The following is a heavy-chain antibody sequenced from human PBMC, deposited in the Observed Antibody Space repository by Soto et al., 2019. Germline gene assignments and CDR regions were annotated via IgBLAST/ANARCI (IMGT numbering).Heavy chain of an antibody. V-gene: IGHV1-8*01. CDR3: ARLMYYYDCSGYSPAHYYYGVDG. D-gene: IGHD3-22*01. CDR1: GYTFTSYD. CDR2: MNPTSGNT. Sequence: QVQLGQSGAEVKKPGASVKVSCKASGYTFTSYDINWVRQATGQGQEWMGWMNPTSGNTGYAQKYQGGVNMTRNTSINTAYMELSSLRSEDTAVYYCARLMYYYDCSGYSPAHYYYGVDGWGQGTTVTVSS. J-gene: IGHJ6*02.